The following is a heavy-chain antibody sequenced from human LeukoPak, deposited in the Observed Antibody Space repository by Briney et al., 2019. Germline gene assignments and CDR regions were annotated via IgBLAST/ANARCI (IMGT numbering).Heavy chain of an antibody. V-gene: IGHV1-8*01. D-gene: IGHD3-10*01. CDR3: AREDYYGSGSFSNWFDP. CDR2: MNPNSGNT. Sequence: ASVKVSCKASGYTFNIYDINWVRQAPGQGLEWMGWMNPNSGNTGYAQKFQGRVTLTRNTSISTAYMELSNLRSEDTAVYYCAREDYYGSGSFSNWFDPWGQGTLVTVSS. CDR1: GYTFNIYD. J-gene: IGHJ5*02.